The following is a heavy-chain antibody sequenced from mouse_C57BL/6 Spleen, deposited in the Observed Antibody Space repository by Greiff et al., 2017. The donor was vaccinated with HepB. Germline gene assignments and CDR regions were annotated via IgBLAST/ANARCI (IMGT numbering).Heavy chain of an antibody. Sequence: EVKLMESGGGLVQPGGSMKLSCVASGFTFSNYWMNWVRQSPGKGLEWVAQIRLKSENYATHYAESVKGRFTISRDDSTSSVYLQMNNLRAEDTGIYYCTASTTGQDWYFDVWGTGTTVTVSS. CDR1: GFTFSNYW. V-gene: IGHV6-3*01. CDR2: IRLKSENYAT. J-gene: IGHJ1*03. CDR3: TASTTGQDWYFDV. D-gene: IGHD1-1*01.